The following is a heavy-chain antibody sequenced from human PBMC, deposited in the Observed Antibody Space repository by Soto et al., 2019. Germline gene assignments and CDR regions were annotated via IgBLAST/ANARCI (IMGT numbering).Heavy chain of an antibody. CDR2: IYHGGTT. CDR3: EKAHVLVVVGSTFDY. D-gene: IGHD2-8*02. Sequence: PSETLSLTCTVSGYSISSGSYWGWIQQPPGKGPEWIASIYHGGTTFYNPSLKSRVTVSVDKSNNQFFLKLRSVTAADTAVYYCEKAHVLVVVGSTFDYWGHGTLVTVYS. CDR1: GYSISSGSY. J-gene: IGHJ4*01. V-gene: IGHV4-38-2*02.